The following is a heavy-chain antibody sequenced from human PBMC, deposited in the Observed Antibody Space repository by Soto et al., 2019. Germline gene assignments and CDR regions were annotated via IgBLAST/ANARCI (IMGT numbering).Heavy chain of an antibody. CDR1: GYTFTGYC. J-gene: IGHJ5*02. CDR2: INPNSGGT. V-gene: IGHV1-2*02. Sequence: ASVKVSCKASGYTFTGYCMNWVRQAPGQGLEWMGWINPNSGGTNYAQKFQGRVTMTRDTSISTAYMELSRLRSDDTAVYYCAREGGYRLNWFDPWGQGTLVTVSS. CDR3: AREGGYRLNWFDP. D-gene: IGHD5-12*01.